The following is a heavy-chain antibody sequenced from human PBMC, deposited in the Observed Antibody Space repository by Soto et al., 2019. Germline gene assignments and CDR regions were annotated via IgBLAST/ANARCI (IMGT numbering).Heavy chain of an antibody. CDR2: INHSGST. J-gene: IGHJ4*02. Sequence: SETLSLTCAVYGGSFSGYYWTWIRQPPGKGLEWIGEINHSGSTNYNPSLKSRVTISVDTSKNQFSLKLSSVTAADTAVYYCARSLIPMVPQADWGQGTLVTVSS. V-gene: IGHV4-34*01. CDR1: GGSFSGYY. CDR3: ARSLIPMVPQAD. D-gene: IGHD3-10*01.